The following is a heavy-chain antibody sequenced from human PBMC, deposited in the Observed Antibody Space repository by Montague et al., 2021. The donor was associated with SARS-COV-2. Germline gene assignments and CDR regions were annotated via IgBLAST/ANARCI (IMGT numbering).Heavy chain of an antibody. CDR3: ARGSDDHDAFDI. CDR2: IYYSGST. D-gene: IGHD3-16*01. CDR1: GGSISSYY. Sequence: SETLSLTCTVSGGSISSYYWSWIRQPPGKGLEWIGCIYYSGSTXXXPSXKSRVTISLDTSKNQYSLKLNSVTAADTAVYYCARGSDDHDAFDIWGQGTMVTVSS. J-gene: IGHJ3*02. V-gene: IGHV4-59*01.